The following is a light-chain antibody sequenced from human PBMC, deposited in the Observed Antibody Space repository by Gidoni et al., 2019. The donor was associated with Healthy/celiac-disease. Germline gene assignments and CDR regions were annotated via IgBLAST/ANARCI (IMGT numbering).Light chain of an antibody. V-gene: IGLV2-11*01. CDR3: CSYAGSYTYV. J-gene: IGLJ1*01. CDR1: SSDVGCYNS. CDR2: DVS. Sequence: QSALTQPSAVSGSPGQTVTISCTGTSSDVGCYNSVSWYQQPPGKAPTLMIYDVSKRPSGVPYRFSRSTSGHTASLTISGLHAADEAAYYCCSYAGSYTYVFGTGTKVTVL.